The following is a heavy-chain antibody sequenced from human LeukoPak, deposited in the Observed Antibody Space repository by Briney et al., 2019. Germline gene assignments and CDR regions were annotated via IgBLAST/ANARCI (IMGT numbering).Heavy chain of an antibody. CDR3: ARSRQDGYPNWYFDV. Sequence: PSETLSLTCTVSGDSFSGDSYYWSWIRQPSGKGLEWIGRIYTTGNAIYNPSLRSRVTISVNTANNNFSLKLTSVTATDTAVYYCARSRQDGYPNWYFDVWGRGTLVIVSS. CDR1: GDSFSGDSYY. V-gene: IGHV4-61*02. J-gene: IGHJ2*01. CDR2: IYTTGNA. D-gene: IGHD5-24*01.